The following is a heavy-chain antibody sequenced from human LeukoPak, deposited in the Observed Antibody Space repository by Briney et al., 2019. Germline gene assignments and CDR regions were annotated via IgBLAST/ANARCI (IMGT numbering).Heavy chain of an antibody. D-gene: IGHD2-21*02. J-gene: IGHJ4*02. CDR1: GFSVSNTY. V-gene: IGHV3-53*01. Sequence: GGSLRLSCAASGFSVSNTYMSWVRQAPGKGLEWVPIIYSGGNTYYADSVKGRFTISRDNSKNTLYLQMNRLRPEDTAVYYCARGTVTAPDYWGQGTLVTVSS. CDR2: IYSGGNT. CDR3: ARGTVTAPDY.